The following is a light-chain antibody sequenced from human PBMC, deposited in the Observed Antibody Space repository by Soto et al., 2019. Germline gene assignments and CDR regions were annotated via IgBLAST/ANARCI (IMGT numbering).Light chain of an antibody. CDR2: LNSDGSH. CDR3: QTWGTGLL. V-gene: IGLV4-69*01. Sequence: QPVLTQSPSASASLGASVKLTCTLSSGHSSYAIAWHQQQPAKGPRYLMKLNSDGSHSKGDWIPDRFSGSSSGAERYLTISSHQSEDDADYSCQTWGTGLLFGGGTKVTVL. CDR1: SGHSSYA. J-gene: IGLJ2*01.